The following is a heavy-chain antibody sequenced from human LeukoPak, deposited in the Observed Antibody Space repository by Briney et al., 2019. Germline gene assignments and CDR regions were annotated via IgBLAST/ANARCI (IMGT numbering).Heavy chain of an antibody. CDR2: INHSGST. CDR1: GFTFSSYA. J-gene: IGHJ4*02. Sequence: GSLRLSCAASGFTFSSYAMSWVRQAPGKGLEWIGEINHSGSTNYNPSLKSRVTISVDTSKNQFSLKLSSVTAADTAVYYCARSRGSGWYRGWYFDYWGQGTLVTVSS. V-gene: IGHV4-34*01. D-gene: IGHD6-19*01. CDR3: ARSRGSGWYRGWYFDY.